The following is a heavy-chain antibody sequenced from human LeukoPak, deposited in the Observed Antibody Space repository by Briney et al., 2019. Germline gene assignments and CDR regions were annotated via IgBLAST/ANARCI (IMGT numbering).Heavy chain of an antibody. V-gene: IGHV3-30*02. D-gene: IGHD5/OR15-5a*01. CDR1: GFTFSSYG. CDR2: IRHDESNK. Sequence: PGGSLRLSCAASGFTFSSYGMHWVRQAPGKGLEWVSFIRHDESNKYYADSVKGRFTISRDNSKNTLYLQMNSLRAEDTAVYHCAKGGLYDWFDPWGQGTLVTVSS. J-gene: IGHJ5*02. CDR3: AKGGLYDWFDP.